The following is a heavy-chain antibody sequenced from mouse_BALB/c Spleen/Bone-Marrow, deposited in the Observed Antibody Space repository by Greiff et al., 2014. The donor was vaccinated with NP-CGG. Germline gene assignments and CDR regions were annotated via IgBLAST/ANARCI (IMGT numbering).Heavy chain of an antibody. CDR1: GFNIKDTY. V-gene: IGHV14-3*02. D-gene: IGHD1-1*01. J-gene: IGHJ3*01. Sequence: VQLQQSGAELVKPGASVKLSCTASGFNIKDTYMHWVKQRPEQGLEWIGRIDPANGNIKYDPKFQGKATITADTSSNTAYLQLSRLPTDDTAVDSCATYYYGSSWGFAYWGQGTLVTVSA. CDR2: IDPANGNI. CDR3: ATYYYGSSWGFAY.